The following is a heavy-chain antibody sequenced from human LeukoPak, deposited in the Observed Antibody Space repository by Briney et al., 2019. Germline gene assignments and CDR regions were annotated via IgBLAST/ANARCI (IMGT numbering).Heavy chain of an antibody. Sequence: PSETLSLTCTVSGGSISSSSYYWAWIRQPPGKGLEWIANVYYGGTANYNPSLESRVTISLDASKNQFSLRLSSVTAADTALYFCARCVAGSSSMGSWGQGTLVTVSS. CDR3: ARCVAGSSSMGS. CDR2: VYYGGTA. V-gene: IGHV4-39*07. CDR1: GGSISSSSYY. J-gene: IGHJ5*02. D-gene: IGHD6-6*01.